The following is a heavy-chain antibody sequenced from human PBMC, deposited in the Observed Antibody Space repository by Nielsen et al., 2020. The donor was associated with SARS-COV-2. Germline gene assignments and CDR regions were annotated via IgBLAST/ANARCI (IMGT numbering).Heavy chain of an antibody. J-gene: IGHJ6*03. CDR2: IWYDGSNK. Sequence: GGSLRLSCAASGFTFSSYGMHWVRQAPGKGLEWVAVIWYDGSNKYYADSVKGRFTISRDNSKNTLYLQMNSLRAEDTAVYYCARARGAYGDYYYYYTDVWGKGTTVTSP. CDR3: ARARGAYGDYYYYYTDV. D-gene: IGHD4-17*01. CDR1: GFTFSSYG. V-gene: IGHV3-33*01.